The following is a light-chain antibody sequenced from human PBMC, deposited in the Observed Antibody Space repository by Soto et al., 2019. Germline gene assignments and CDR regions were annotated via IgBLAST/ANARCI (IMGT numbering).Light chain of an antibody. J-gene: IGKJ1*01. CDR3: QHYGSTPWS. CDR2: GAS. CDR1: QSVSNNY. V-gene: IGKV3-20*01. Sequence: EIVSTHSPGTLSLSRGEMATLSFRASQSVSNNYLSWYQQKPGQAPRLLIYGASNRATGIPDRFSGSGSGTDSTLTISRLEPEDFAVYYCQHYGSTPWSFGQGTKVDIK.